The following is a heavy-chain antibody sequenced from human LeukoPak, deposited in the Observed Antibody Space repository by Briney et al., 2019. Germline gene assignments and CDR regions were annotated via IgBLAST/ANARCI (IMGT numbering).Heavy chain of an antibody. CDR2: ISSSSSTI. J-gene: IGHJ6*03. CDR1: GFTFSSYS. D-gene: IGHD5-18*01. Sequence: PGGFLRLSCTASGFTFSSYSMNWVRQAPGKGLEWVSYISSSSSTIYYADSVKGRFTISRDNAKNSLYLQMNSLRAEDTAVYYCARGSYGNYYMDVWGKGTTVTVSS. CDR3: ARGSYGNYYMDV. V-gene: IGHV3-48*01.